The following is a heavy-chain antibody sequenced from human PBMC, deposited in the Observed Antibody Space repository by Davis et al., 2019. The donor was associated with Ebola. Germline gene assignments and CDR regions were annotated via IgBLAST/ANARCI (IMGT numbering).Heavy chain of an antibody. V-gene: IGHV4-39*01. D-gene: IGHD6-13*01. CDR2: IYYSGST. J-gene: IGHJ5*02. Sequence: SETLSLTCTVSGGSISSSSYYWGWIRQPPGKGLEWIGSIYYSGSTYYNPSLKSRVTISVDTSKNQFSLKLSSVTAADTAVYYCARPAHLYSSSWYWFDPWGQGTLVTVSS. CDR1: GGSISSSSYY. CDR3: ARPAHLYSSSWYWFDP.